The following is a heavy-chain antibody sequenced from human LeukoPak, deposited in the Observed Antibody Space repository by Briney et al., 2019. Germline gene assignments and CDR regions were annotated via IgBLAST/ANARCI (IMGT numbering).Heavy chain of an antibody. J-gene: IGHJ4*02. V-gene: IGHV4-4*07. D-gene: IGHD3-9*01. CDR3: ARESRDYFDWFDWEQTYYFDY. CDR2: IYISGST. Sequence: PSETLSLTCTVSGGSISSYYWSWIRQPAGKGLEWIGRIYISGSTNYNPSLKSRVTMSVDTSKNQFSLKLSSVTAADTAVYYCARESRDYFDWFDWEQTYYFDYWGQGTLVTVSS. CDR1: GGSISSYY.